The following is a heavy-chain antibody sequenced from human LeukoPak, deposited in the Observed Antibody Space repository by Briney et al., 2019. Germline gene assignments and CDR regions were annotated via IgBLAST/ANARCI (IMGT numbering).Heavy chain of an antibody. Sequence: PGGSLRLSCAASGFTVSSTYMSWVRQAPGKGLEWVAVFYRGDTTYYANSVKGRFTISRDSSKNMLYLQMNSLRAEDTAVYYCARRLLTGYYEFRGQGTLVTVSS. CDR1: GFTVSSTY. V-gene: IGHV3-66*01. CDR3: ARRLLTGYYEF. J-gene: IGHJ4*02. CDR2: FYRGDTT. D-gene: IGHD3-9*01.